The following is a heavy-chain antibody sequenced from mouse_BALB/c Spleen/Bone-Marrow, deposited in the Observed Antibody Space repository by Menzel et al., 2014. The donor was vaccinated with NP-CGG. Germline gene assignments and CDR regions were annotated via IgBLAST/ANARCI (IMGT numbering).Heavy chain of an antibody. Sequence: FQLQQSGAELVKPGASVKLSCTASGFNIKDTYMHWVKQRPEQGLEWIVGIDPANGCTKYDPKFQGKATITADTSSNTADLQRSSLTAEDAAVYYCAYYRYDEGGFAFWGQGTLVTVSA. CDR2: IDPANGCT. CDR3: AYYRYDEGGFAF. CDR1: GFNIKDTY. V-gene: IGHV14-3*02. J-gene: IGHJ3*01. D-gene: IGHD2-14*01.